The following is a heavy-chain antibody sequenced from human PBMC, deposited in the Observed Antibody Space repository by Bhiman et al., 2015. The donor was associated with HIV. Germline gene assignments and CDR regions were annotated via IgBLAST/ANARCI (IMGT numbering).Heavy chain of an antibody. CDR3: ARSLSSGWTYYFDY. CDR2: ISSDGRNK. Sequence: QVHLVESGGGVVQPGRSLRLSCAASGFTFSSYVMHWVRQAPGKGLEWVAFISSDGRNKYYADSVKGRFTISRDNSKNTVYVQMNSLRAEDTAVYNCARSLSSGWTYYFDYWGQGTLVTVSS. V-gene: IGHV3-30*04. J-gene: IGHJ4*02. D-gene: IGHD6-19*01. CDR1: GFTFSSYV.